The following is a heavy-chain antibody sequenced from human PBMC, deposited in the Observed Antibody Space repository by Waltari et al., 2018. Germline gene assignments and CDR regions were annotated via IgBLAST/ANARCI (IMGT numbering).Heavy chain of an antibody. CDR1: GFTVSTDY. D-gene: IGHD7-27*01. J-gene: IGHJ3*02. V-gene: IGHV3-53*01. CDR2: IYSGGDT. CDR3: ATWTGGSLGAFDN. Sequence: EVQLLESGVGLIQLGGSLRLSCEVSGFTVSTDYIGWVRQAPGKGLEWVSVIYSGGDTYDADGGRGLFTISRDNSKNTLYLQMNSLRVEDTALYYCATWTGGSLGAFDNWGQGTMVTVSS.